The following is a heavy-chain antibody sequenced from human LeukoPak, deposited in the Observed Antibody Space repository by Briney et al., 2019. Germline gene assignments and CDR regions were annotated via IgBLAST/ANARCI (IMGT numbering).Heavy chain of an antibody. J-gene: IGHJ3*02. Sequence: GGSLRLSCAASGFTVSSNCMSWVRQAPGKGLEWVSVIYSGGSTYYADSVKGRFTISRDNSKNTLYLQMNSLTAEDTAVYYCARVGVVPAAIPDGFDIWGQGTMVTVSS. CDR1: GFTVSSNC. D-gene: IGHD2-2*01. V-gene: IGHV3-53*01. CDR3: ARVGVVPAAIPDGFDI. CDR2: IYSGGST.